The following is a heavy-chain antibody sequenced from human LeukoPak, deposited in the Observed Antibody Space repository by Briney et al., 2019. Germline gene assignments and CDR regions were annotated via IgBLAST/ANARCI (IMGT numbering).Heavy chain of an antibody. CDR2: IYYSGST. CDR1: GGSISSYY. CDR3: ARFFRGDASFDY. D-gene: IGHD3-10*01. J-gene: IGHJ4*02. V-gene: IGHV4-59*01. Sequence: SETLSLTCTVSGGSISSYYWSWIRQPPGKGLEWIGYIYYSGSTNYNPSLKSRVTIPVDTSKNQFSLKLSSVTAADTAVYYCARFFRGDASFDYWGQGTLVTVSS.